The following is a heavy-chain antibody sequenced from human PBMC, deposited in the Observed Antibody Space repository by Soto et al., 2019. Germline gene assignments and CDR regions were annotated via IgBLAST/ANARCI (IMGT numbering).Heavy chain of an antibody. J-gene: IGHJ4*02. D-gene: IGHD4-17*01. CDR1: GGTFSSYA. V-gene: IGHV1-69*12. CDR2: IIPIFGTA. CDR3: ARDPSVTVTTLGEVLDY. Sequence: QVQLVQSGAEVKKPGSSVKVSCKASGGTFSSYAISWVRQAPGQGLEWMGGIIPIFGTANYAQKFQDRVTITADESTSTAYMELSSLRSEDTAVYYCARDPSVTVTTLGEVLDYWGQGTLVTVSS.